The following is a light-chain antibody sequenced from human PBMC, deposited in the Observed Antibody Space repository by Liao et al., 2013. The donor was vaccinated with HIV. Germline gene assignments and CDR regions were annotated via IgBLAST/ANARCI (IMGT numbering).Light chain of an antibody. J-gene: IGLJ1*01. CDR3: QLWDSSSDHPYV. Sequence: SYELTQPPSVSVAPGKTARITCGGNNIGSKSVHWYQQRPGQAPVLVIYYDSDRPSGIPERFSGSKSGNTATLTISRVEPGDEADYYCQLWDSSSDHPYVFGTGTQVTVL. CDR1: NIGSKS. V-gene: IGLV3-21*01. CDR2: YDS.